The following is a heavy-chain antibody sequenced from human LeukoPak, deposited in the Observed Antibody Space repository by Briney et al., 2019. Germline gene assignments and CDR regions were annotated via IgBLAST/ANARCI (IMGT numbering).Heavy chain of an antibody. D-gene: IGHD2-15*01. J-gene: IGHJ4*02. V-gene: IGHV5-51*01. Sequence: GESLKISCKGSGYNFNTYWVAWVRQLPGKGLEWMGIIRPMNSDVRYSPSFQGQVTISADRSINTAYLQWSSLKASDTAMYYCARTNCTGGSCYDTGAGYWGQGTQVTVSS. CDR1: GYNFNTYW. CDR2: IRPMNSDV. CDR3: ARTNCTGGSCYDTGAGY.